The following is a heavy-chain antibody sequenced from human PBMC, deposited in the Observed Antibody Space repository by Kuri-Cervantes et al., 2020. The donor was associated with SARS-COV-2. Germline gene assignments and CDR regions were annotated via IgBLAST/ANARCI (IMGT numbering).Heavy chain of an antibody. J-gene: IGHJ6*02. V-gene: IGHV4-30-4*01. CDR1: GGSISSGDYY. D-gene: IGHD3-10*01. CDR2: IYHSGST. Sequence: SETLSLTCTVSGGSISSGDYYWSWIRQPPGKGLEWIGEIYHSGSTNYNPSLKSRVTISVDKSKNQFSLKLSSVTAADTAVYYCARSRGSGSYYHYYGMDVWGQGTTVTVSS. CDR3: ARSRGSGSYYHYYGMDV.